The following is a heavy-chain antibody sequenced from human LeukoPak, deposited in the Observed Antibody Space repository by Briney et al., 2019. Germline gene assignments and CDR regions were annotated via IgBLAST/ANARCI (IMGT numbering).Heavy chain of an antibody. CDR2: IYTSGST. CDR3: ARCDGLGGNGYYYYYYRDV. CDR1: GGSISSGSYY. J-gene: IGHJ6*03. V-gene: IGHV4-61*02. Sequence: SQTLSLTCTVSGGSISSGSYYWSWIRQPAGKGLEWIGRIYTSGSTNYNPSLKSRVTISVDTSKNQFSLKLSSVTAADTAVYYCARCDGLGGNGYYYYYYRDVWGKGTTVTVSS. D-gene: IGHD2-15*01.